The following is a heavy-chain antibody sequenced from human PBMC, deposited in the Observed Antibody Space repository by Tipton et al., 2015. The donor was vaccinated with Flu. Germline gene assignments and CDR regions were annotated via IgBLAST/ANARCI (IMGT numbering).Heavy chain of an antibody. Sequence: SLRLSCAASGFTFSSYSVNWVRQAPGKGLEWVSSISSSSSYIYYADSVKGRFTISRDNAKNSLYLQMNSLRAEDTAVYYCARAGGYFSSGYFDYWGQGTLVTVSS. J-gene: IGHJ4*02. D-gene: IGHD3-22*01. CDR3: ARAGGYFSSGYFDY. CDR2: ISSSSSYI. CDR1: GFTFSSYS. V-gene: IGHV3-21*01.